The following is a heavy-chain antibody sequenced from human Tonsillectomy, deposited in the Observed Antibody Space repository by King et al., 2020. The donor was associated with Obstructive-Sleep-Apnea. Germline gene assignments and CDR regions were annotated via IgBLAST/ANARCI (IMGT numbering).Heavy chain of an antibody. CDR1: GFSLSNSGVG. V-gene: IGHV2-5*02. CDR3: ANRRGGTYYFDY. D-gene: IGHD1-26*01. Sequence: LTLKESGPTLVKPTEALTLTCTFSGFSLSNSGVGVGWIRQPPGKALEWLALIYWDDERRYSPSLKSRLTITKDTSKNQVVLTMTNMDPVDTATYYCANRRGGTYYFDYWGQGTLVTVSS. J-gene: IGHJ4*02. CDR2: IYWDDER.